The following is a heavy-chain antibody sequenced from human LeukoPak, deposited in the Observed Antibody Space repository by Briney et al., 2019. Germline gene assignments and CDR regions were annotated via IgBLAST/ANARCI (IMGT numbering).Heavy chain of an antibody. Sequence: SETLSLTCTVSGGSISSYYWSWIRQPPGKGLEWIGYIYYSGSTNYNPPLTSRVTISVDTSKNQFSLKLSSVTAADTAVCYCARDRGDYVVGDAFDIWGQGTMVTVSS. CDR2: IYYSGST. V-gene: IGHV4-59*01. CDR1: GGSISSYY. J-gene: IGHJ3*02. CDR3: ARDRGDYVVGDAFDI. D-gene: IGHD4-17*01.